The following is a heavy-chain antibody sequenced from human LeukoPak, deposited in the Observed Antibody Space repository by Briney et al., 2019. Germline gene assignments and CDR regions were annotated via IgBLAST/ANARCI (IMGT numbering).Heavy chain of an antibody. V-gene: IGHV1-18*01. CDR1: GYTFTSYG. D-gene: IGHD6-13*01. J-gene: IGHJ6*03. Sequence: ASVKVSCKASGYTFTSYGISWVRQAPGQGLEWMGWISAYNGNTNYAQKLQGRVTMTTDTSTSTAYMELRSLRSDDTAVYYCARNLTAATPTAYYYYYMDVWGKGTTVTVSS. CDR3: ARNLTAATPTAYYYYYMDV. CDR2: ISAYNGNT.